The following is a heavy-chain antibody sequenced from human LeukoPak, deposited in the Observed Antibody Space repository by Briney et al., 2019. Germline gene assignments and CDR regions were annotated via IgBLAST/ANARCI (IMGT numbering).Heavy chain of an antibody. CDR2: INPSGGST. J-gene: IGHJ4*02. Sequence: AASVKVSCKASGYTFTSYYMHWVRQAPGQGLEWMVIINPSGGSTSYAQKFQGRVTVTRDTSTSTVYMELGSLRSEDTAVYYCARDPVDCSGGSCYSRGVSDYWGQGTLVTVSS. D-gene: IGHD2-15*01. CDR3: ARDPVDCSGGSCYSRGVSDY. CDR1: GYTFTSYY. V-gene: IGHV1-46*01.